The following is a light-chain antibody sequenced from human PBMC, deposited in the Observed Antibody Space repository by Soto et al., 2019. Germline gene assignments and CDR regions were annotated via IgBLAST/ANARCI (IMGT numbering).Light chain of an antibody. CDR1: QTVSRY. CDR3: QQRTNGLT. Sequence: IVLTQSPATLSLSPGERATLSCRASQTVSRYLAWYQQKPGQAPRLLSYDASKRATGMPARFSGSGFGTDFALTISSLEPEDFAVYYWQQRTNGLTFGGGTKVEIK. CDR2: DAS. V-gene: IGKV3-11*01. J-gene: IGKJ4*01.